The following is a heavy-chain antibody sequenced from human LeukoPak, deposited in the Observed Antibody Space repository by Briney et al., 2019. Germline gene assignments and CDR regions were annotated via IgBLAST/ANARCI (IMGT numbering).Heavy chain of an antibody. Sequence: GASVKVSCKASGYTFTGYYMHWVRQAPGQGLEWMGWINPNSGGTNYAQKFQGRVTMTWDTSISTAYMELSRLRSDDTAVYYCAREGLAARRDWFDPWGQGTLVTVSS. CDR3: AREGLAARRDWFDP. CDR1: GYTFTGYY. CDR2: INPNSGGT. V-gene: IGHV1-2*02. D-gene: IGHD6-6*01. J-gene: IGHJ5*02.